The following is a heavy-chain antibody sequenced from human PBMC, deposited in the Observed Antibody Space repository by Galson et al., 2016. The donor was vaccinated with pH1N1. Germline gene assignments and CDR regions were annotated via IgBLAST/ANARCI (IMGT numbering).Heavy chain of an antibody. CDR2: IIPIFGTP. J-gene: IGHJ4*02. CDR1: GGAFSAYA. D-gene: IGHD3-22*01. V-gene: IGHV1-69*13. Sequence: SVKVSCKASGGAFSAYAISWVRQAPGQGLEWIGGIIPIFGTPNYAQKFQGRVTITADESTSTHYMELSSLRSEDTAIYYCARRDKYFDTSGFQNCGQGTPVTVSS. CDR3: ARRDKYFDTSGFQN.